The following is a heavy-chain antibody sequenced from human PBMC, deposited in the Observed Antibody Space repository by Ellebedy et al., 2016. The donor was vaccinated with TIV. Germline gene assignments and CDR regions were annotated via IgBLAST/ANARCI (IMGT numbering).Heavy chain of an antibody. CDR3: ARVRFGDTAVDY. CDR1: GFTFSSYD. D-gene: IGHD2-21*01. J-gene: IGHJ4*03. CDR2: IGTAGDT. V-gene: IGHV3-13*01. Sequence: GGSLRLSCAASGFTFSSYDMHWVRQGTGKGLEWVSAIGTAGDTYYPGSVKGQFTISRENAKNSLYLQITSLRAEDTAVYYCARVRFGDTAVDYWGQGTLATVSS.